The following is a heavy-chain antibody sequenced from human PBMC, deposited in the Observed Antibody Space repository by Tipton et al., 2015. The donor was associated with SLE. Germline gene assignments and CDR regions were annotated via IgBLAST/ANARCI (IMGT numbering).Heavy chain of an antibody. CDR2: FYHSGST. CDR1: GHSISSGYY. J-gene: IGHJ3*02. D-gene: IGHD6-13*01. V-gene: IGHV4-38-2*02. CDR3: ARDQSSSSWYRHAFDI. Sequence: PGLVKPSETLSLICNVSGHSISSGYYWGWIRQFPGKGLEWIGSFYHSGSTYYNPSLKSRVTISVDTSKNQFSLKLTSVTAADTAVYYCARDQSSSSWYRHAFDIWGQGTMVTVSS.